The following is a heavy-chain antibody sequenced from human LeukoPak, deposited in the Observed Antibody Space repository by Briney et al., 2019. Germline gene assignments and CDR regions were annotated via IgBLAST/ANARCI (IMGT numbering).Heavy chain of an antibody. CDR2: ISYDGSNK. CDR1: GFTFSSYA. J-gene: IGHJ3*02. D-gene: IGHD3-10*01. Sequence: GGSLRLSCAASGFTFSSYAMHWVRQAPGNGLEWVAVISYDGSNKYYADPVKGRFTISRDNSKNTLYLQMNSLRAEDTAVYYCAREKGGITMVRGVQNAFDIWGQGTMVTVSS. CDR3: AREKGGITMVRGVQNAFDI. V-gene: IGHV3-30*04.